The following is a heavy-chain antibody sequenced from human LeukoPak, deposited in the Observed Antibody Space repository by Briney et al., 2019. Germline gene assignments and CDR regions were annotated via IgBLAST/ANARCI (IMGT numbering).Heavy chain of an antibody. J-gene: IGHJ3*02. Sequence: AGGSLRLSCAASGFTVSSNYMSWVRQAPGKGLEWVSSISSSSSYIYYADSVKGRFTISRDNAKNSLYLQMNSLRAEDTAVYYCARVRGVGAPSAFDIWGQGTMVTVSS. D-gene: IGHD1-26*01. CDR3: ARVRGVGAPSAFDI. CDR1: GFTVSSNY. V-gene: IGHV3-21*01. CDR2: ISSSSSYI.